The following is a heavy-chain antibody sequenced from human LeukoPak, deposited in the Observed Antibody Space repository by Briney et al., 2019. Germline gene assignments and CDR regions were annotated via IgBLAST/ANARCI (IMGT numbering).Heavy chain of an antibody. CDR2: ISSSSSYI. Sequence: GGSLRLSCAASGFTFSSCSMNWVRQAPGKGLDWVSSISSSSSYIYYADSVKGRFTISRDNAKNSLYQQMNSLRAEDTDVYYCARDLAEKLGYCTNGVCPADYWGQGTLVTVSS. CDR3: ARDLAEKLGYCTNGVCPADY. J-gene: IGHJ4*02. D-gene: IGHD2-8*01. CDR1: GFTFSSCS. V-gene: IGHV3-21*01.